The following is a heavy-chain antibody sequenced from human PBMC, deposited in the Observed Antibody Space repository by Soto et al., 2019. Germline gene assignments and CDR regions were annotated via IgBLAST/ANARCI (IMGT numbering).Heavy chain of an antibody. J-gene: IGHJ2*01. CDR1: GVSISSYY. CDR2: IYYSGST. V-gene: IGHV4-59*01. CDR3: ARGRGGYFDL. Sequence: QVQLQESGPGLVKPSETLSLTCTVSGVSISSYYWSWIRQPPGKGLEWIGYIYYSGSTNYNPSLQSRVTISVDTSKTQFSRKLSSVTAADTAVYYCARGRGGYFDLWGRGTLVTVSS.